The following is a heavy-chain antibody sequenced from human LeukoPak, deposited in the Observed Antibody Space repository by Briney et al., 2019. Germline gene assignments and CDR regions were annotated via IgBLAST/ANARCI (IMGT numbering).Heavy chain of an antibody. CDR1: GFSFTGYT. Sequence: GGSLRLSCAASGFSFTGYTMTWVRQAPGKGLQWISYISAGSDYIFYADSVRGRFTISRDNAKKSVSLQMNSLRADDTAVYYCARWGLGPSFDFWGQGNLVTVAS. V-gene: IGHV3-21*05. D-gene: IGHD1-26*01. CDR2: ISAGSDYI. CDR3: ARWGLGPSFDF. J-gene: IGHJ4*02.